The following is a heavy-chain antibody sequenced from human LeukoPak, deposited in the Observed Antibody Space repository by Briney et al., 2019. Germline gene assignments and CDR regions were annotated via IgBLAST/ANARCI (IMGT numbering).Heavy chain of an antibody. V-gene: IGHV1-46*01. Sequence: AAVNVSCKASGYTFTSYYMHWVRQAPGQGLEWMGIINPSGGSTSYAQKFQGRVTMTSDTSTSTVYMELSSLRSEDTAVYYCARAMVAGHSTGGYFDYWGQGTLVTVSS. CDR2: INPSGGST. D-gene: IGHD6-19*01. CDR1: GYTFTSYY. CDR3: ARAMVAGHSTGGYFDY. J-gene: IGHJ4*02.